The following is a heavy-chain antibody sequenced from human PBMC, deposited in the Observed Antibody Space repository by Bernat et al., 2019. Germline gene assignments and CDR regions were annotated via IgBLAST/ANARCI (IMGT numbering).Heavy chain of an antibody. D-gene: IGHD3-16*02. CDR2: IYYSGST. CDR3: ERGLGGVIVMPFDY. CDR1: GGSISSSSYY. J-gene: IGHJ4*02. V-gene: IGHV4-39*01. Sequence: QLQLQESGPGLVKPSETLSLTCTVSGGSISSSSYYWGWIRQPPGKGLEWIGSIYYSGSTYYNPSLKSRVTISVDRSKNQFSLKLRSVNAADTDVYYCERGLGGVIVMPFDYWGQGTLVTVSS.